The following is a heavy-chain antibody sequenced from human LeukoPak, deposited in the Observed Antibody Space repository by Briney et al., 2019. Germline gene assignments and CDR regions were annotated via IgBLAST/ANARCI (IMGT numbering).Heavy chain of an antibody. J-gene: IGHJ4*02. Sequence: KPSETLSLTCTVSGGSISSSSCYWGWIRQPPGKGLEWIGSIYYSGSTYYNPSLKSRVTISVDTSKNQFSLKLSSVTAADTAVYYCASQISEQQLTRFDYWGQGTLVTVSS. CDR2: IYYSGST. D-gene: IGHD6-13*01. CDR3: ASQISEQQLTRFDY. CDR1: GGSISSSSCY. V-gene: IGHV4-39*01.